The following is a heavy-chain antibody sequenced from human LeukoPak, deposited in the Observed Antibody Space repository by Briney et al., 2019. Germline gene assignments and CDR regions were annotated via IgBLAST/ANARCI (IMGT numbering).Heavy chain of an antibody. CDR1: GCTFSSSW. CDR2: IKKDGSEK. Sequence: PGGSLRLSCAASGCTFSSSWMSWVRQAPGKGLEWVANIKKDGSEKYYVDSVKGRFTISGDNAKNSVYLQMDSLRVEDTAVYYFARISTAVAGGDYWGQGTLVTVSS. CDR3: ARISTAVAGGDY. J-gene: IGHJ4*02. V-gene: IGHV3-7*01. D-gene: IGHD6-19*01.